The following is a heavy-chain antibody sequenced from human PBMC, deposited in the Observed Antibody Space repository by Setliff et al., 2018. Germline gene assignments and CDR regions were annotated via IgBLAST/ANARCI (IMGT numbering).Heavy chain of an antibody. CDR1: GYTFTSYG. D-gene: IGHD6-13*01. CDR3: ARGAAAGYYFDY. V-gene: IGHV1-18*01. Sequence: ASVKVSCKASGYTFTSYGISWVRQAPGQGLEWMGWISAYNGNTNCAQKLQGRVTMTADTSTSTAYMELRSLRSDDTAVYYCARGAAAGYYFDYWGQGTLVTVSS. CDR2: ISAYNGNT. J-gene: IGHJ4*02.